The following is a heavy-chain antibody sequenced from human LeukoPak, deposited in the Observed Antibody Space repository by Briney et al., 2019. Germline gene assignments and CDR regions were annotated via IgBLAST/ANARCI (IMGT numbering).Heavy chain of an antibody. D-gene: IGHD1-7*01. CDR3: AKDHWNYQAPFDY. CDR2: IRYDRSNI. CDR1: GFTFSSYG. V-gene: IGHV3-30*02. Sequence: GGSLRLSCAASGFTFSSYGMHWVRQAPGKGLEWVAFIRYDRSNIYYADSVKGRFTISRDNSKNTLYLQMNSLRAEDTALYYCAKDHWNYQAPFDYWGQGTLVTVSS. J-gene: IGHJ4*02.